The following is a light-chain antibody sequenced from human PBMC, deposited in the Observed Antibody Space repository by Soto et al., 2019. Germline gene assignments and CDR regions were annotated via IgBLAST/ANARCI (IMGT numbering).Light chain of an antibody. V-gene: IGLV2-8*01. CDR1: TSDVGGYDY. CDR3: SSYAGSNNLVV. CDR2: EVS. J-gene: IGLJ2*01. Sequence: QSALTQPPSASGSPGQSVTISCTGTTSDVGGYDYVSWYQQHPGKAPKLMIYEVSKRPSGVPDRFAGSKSGSTASLPVSGLQAEDEDDYYCSSYAGSNNLVVFGGGTKLTVL.